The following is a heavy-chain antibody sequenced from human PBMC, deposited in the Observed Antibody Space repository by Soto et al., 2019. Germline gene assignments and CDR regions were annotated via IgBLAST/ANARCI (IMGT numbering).Heavy chain of an antibody. D-gene: IGHD1-1*01. CDR3: ARGRYGDY. V-gene: IGHV1-18*01. Sequence: QVHLVQSGAEVKKPGASVKVSCKASNQTFTSYGITWVRQAPGQGLEWMGWISAHNGNTDYAQKLQGRVIVTRDTSTSTAYMELRSLRSDDTAVYYCARGRYGDYWGQGALVTVSS. J-gene: IGHJ4*02. CDR2: ISAHNGNT. CDR1: NQTFTSYG.